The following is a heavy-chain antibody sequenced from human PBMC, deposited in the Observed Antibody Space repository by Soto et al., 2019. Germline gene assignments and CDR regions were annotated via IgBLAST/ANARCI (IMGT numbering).Heavy chain of an antibody. V-gene: IGHV4-4*02. J-gene: IGHJ5*02. Sequence: SETLSLTCAVSSGSISSSNLWSWVRQPPGKGLEWIGEIYHSGSTNYNPSLKSRVTISVDKSKNQFSLKLSSVTAADTAVYYCARAVGYYDFWSGYNSVELRWFDPWGQGTLVTVSS. D-gene: IGHD3-3*01. CDR1: SGSISSSNL. CDR3: ARAVGYYDFWSGYNSVELRWFDP. CDR2: IYHSGST.